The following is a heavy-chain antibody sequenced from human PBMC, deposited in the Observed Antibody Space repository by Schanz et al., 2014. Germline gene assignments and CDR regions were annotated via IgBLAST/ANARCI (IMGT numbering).Heavy chain of an antibody. V-gene: IGHV3-23*01. Sequence: DVHLLESGGGLVQPGRSLRLSCAASEFTFSTDAMSWVRQAPGKGLEWLSVISASGGDTYYADSVKGRFTISRDNSKNTLYLQMNSLRAEDTAVYYCAKVRYSSGWRGDYFDEWGQGTLVTVAS. CDR2: ISASGGDT. CDR1: EFTFSTDA. CDR3: AKVRYSSGWRGDYFDE. J-gene: IGHJ4*02. D-gene: IGHD6-25*01.